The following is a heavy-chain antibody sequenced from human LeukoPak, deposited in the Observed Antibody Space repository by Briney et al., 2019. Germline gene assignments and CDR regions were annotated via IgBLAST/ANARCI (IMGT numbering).Heavy chain of an antibody. V-gene: IGHV4-34*01. CDR2: INHSGST. CDR3: ARALYYYYMDV. J-gene: IGHJ6*03. CDR1: GGSFSGYY. Sequence: SETLSLTCAVCGGSFSGYYWSWIRQPPGKGLEWIGEINHSGSTNYNPSLKSRVTISVDTSKNQFSLKLSSVTAADTAVYYCARALYYYYMDVWGKGTTVTVSS.